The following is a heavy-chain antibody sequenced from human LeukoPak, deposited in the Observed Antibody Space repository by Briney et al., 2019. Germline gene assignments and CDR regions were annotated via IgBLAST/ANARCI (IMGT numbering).Heavy chain of an antibody. J-gene: IGHJ3*02. V-gene: IGHV4-31*03. Sequence: NASETLSLTCTVSGGSISSGGYYWSWIRQHPGKGLEWIGYIYYSGSTYYNPSLKSRVTISVDTSKNQFSLKLSSVTAADTAVYYCAGTMVRGVTNAFDIWGQGTMVTVSS. CDR1: GGSISSGGYY. CDR2: IYYSGST. D-gene: IGHD3-10*01. CDR3: AGTMVRGVTNAFDI.